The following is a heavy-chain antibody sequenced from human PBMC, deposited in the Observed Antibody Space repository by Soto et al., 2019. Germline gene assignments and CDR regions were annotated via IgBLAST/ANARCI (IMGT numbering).Heavy chain of an antibody. V-gene: IGHV4-30-4*08. CDR2: IYYSGST. CDR1: GGSISSGGYY. J-gene: IGHJ4*02. D-gene: IGHD3-10*01. CDR3: ARGITMVRGVPALGLFDY. Sequence: SETLSLTCTVSGGSISSGGYYWSWIRQHPEKGLEWIGYIYYSGSTYYNTSLKSRVTISVDTSKNQFSLKLSSVTAADTAVYYCARGITMVRGVPALGLFDYWGQGTLVTVSS.